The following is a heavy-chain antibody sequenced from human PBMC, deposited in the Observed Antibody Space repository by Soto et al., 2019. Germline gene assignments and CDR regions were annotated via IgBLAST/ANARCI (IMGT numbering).Heavy chain of an antibody. D-gene: IGHD3-10*01. CDR1: SGSISSSNW. V-gene: IGHV4-4*02. CDR2: IYHSGST. Sequence: QVQLQESGPGLVKPSGTLSLTCAVSSGSISSSNWWSWVRQPPGKGLEWIGEIYHSGSTNYNPSLKSRVTISVDKSKNQFSLKLSSVTAADTAVYYCARATLWFGELSGSTYNWFDPWGQGTLATVSS. CDR3: ARATLWFGELSGSTYNWFDP. J-gene: IGHJ5*02.